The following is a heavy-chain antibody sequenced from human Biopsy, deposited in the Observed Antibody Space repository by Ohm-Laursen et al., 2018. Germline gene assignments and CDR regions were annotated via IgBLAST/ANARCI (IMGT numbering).Heavy chain of an antibody. J-gene: IGHJ4*02. CDR2: IDTSGGST. CDR3: AADINVWNVNY. V-gene: IGHV1-46*01. CDR1: GYYFTSNY. Sequence: GASVKVSCKTSGYYFTSNYIHWVRQAPGQGLQWMAAIDTSGGSTHYSQTFMGRVTVTRDTSTTTVYMELSSLRSEDTAVYYCAADINVWNVNYWGQGTQVTVSS. D-gene: IGHD1-1*01.